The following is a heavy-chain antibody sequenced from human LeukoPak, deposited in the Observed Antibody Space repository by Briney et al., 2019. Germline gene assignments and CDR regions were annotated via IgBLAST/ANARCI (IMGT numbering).Heavy chain of an antibody. J-gene: IGHJ4*02. D-gene: IGHD5-18*01. CDR2: VYYSGNT. V-gene: IGHV4-39*01. Sequence: SETLSLTCTVSGGSISSSSFYWSWIRQPPGKGLEWIGSVYYSGNTYYNASLKSRVTISIDTARNEFSLKLSSVTAADTAVYYCARLGYSFGTYIDYWGPGTLVTVSS. CDR1: GGSISSSSFY. CDR3: ARLGYSFGTYIDY.